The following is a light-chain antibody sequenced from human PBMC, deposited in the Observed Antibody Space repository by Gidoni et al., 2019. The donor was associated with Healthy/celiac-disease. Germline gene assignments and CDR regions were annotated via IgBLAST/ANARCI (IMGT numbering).Light chain of an antibody. CDR2: SNN. J-gene: IGLJ3*02. CDR1: SSNIGSTT. V-gene: IGLV1-44*01. CDR3: AAWDDSLNVWV. Sequence: QSVLTQPHSASGTHGQRVTISFSGSSSNIGSTTVHWYQLLPGTAPKLLIYSNNQRPSGVPDRCSGSNAGTSASLAISGLQSEDEADYYCAAWDDSLNVWVFGGGTKLTVL.